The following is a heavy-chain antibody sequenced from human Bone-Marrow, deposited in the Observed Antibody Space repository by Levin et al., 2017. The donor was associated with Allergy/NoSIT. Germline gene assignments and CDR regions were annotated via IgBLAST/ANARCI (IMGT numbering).Heavy chain of an antibody. CDR2: IYYSGST. Sequence: GSLRLSCTVSGGSISSYYWSWIRQPPGKGLEWIGYIYYSGSTNYNPSLKSRVTISVDTSKNQFSLKLSSVTAADTAVYYCTRQGIAVAGTVMSDYYYGMDVWGQGTTVTVSS. V-gene: IGHV4-59*08. D-gene: IGHD6-19*01. CDR1: GGSISSYY. CDR3: TRQGIAVAGTVMSDYYYGMDV. J-gene: IGHJ6*02.